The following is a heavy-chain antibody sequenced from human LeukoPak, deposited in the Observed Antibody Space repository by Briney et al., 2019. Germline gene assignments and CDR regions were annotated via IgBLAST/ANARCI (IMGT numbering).Heavy chain of an antibody. V-gene: IGHV3-21*01. Sequence: AGGSLRLSCAASGFTFSSYSMNWVRQAPGKGLEWVSSISSSSSYIYYADSAKGRFTISRDNAKNSLYLQMNSLRAEDTAVYYCAELGITMIGGVWGKGTTVTISS. J-gene: IGHJ6*04. CDR2: ISSSSSYI. CDR3: AELGITMIGGV. CDR1: GFTFSSYS. D-gene: IGHD3-10*02.